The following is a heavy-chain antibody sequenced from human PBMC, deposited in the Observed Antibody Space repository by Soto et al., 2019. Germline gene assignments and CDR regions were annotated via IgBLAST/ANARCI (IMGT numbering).Heavy chain of an antibody. CDR2: INAGNGNT. CDR1: GYTFTSYA. V-gene: IGHV1-3*01. Sequence: ASVKVSCKASGYTFTSYAMHWVRQAPGQRLEWMGWINAGNGNTKYSRKFQGRVTITRDTSASTAYMELSSLRSEDTAVYCCARDLGGWPDYWGQGTLVTVSS. D-gene: IGHD2-15*01. CDR3: ARDLGGWPDY. J-gene: IGHJ4*02.